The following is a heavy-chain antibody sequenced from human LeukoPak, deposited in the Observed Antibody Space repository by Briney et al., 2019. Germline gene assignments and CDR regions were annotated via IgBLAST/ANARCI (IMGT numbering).Heavy chain of an antibody. V-gene: IGHV3-7*01. J-gene: IGHJ4*02. CDR3: VTTTRGYSRDS. CDR2: INQGGNDK. Sequence: GGSLRLSCAASGFTFSSYWMHWVRQAPGKGLEWVANINQGGNDKQYVDSMKGRFTIARDNAKNSLFLQMDGLRVEDTAVYYCVTTTRGYSRDSWGQGTLVTVSS. D-gene: IGHD3-22*01. CDR1: GFTFSSYW.